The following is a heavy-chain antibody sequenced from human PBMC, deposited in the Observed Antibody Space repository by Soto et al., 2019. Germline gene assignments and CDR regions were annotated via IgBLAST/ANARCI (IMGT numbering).Heavy chain of an antibody. CDR1: GFTFNNYA. CDR2: ISGGGDTT. J-gene: IGHJ4*02. CDR3: AKGRGGSGSLTPRVDF. Sequence: EVQLLESGGGLVQPGGSLRLSCAASGFTFNNYAMTWVRQAPGKGLEWVSAISGGGDTTSYADSVKGRFTVSRDGSKKTLYLQMSSLRAEDTALYYCAKGRGGSGSLTPRVDFCGQGTLVTVSS. D-gene: IGHD3-10*01. V-gene: IGHV3-23*01.